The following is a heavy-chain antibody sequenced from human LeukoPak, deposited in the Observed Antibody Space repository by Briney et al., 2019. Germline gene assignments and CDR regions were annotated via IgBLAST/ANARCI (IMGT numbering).Heavy chain of an antibody. J-gene: IGHJ4*02. CDR1: GFSVSDYS. D-gene: IGHD3-22*01. Sequence: PGGSLRLSCAASGFSVSDYSISWIRQSPGKGPEWISYVMSGRGSTNYADSVKGRFTIPRDNAKNSVALQLDGLRADDTAVYFCARERRGNYYAFESWGQGTLVTVSS. CDR2: VMSGRGST. V-gene: IGHV3-11*05. CDR3: ARERRGNYYAFES.